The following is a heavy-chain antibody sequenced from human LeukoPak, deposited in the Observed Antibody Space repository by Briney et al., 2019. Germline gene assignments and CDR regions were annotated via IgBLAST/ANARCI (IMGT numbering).Heavy chain of an antibody. J-gene: IGHJ4*02. D-gene: IGHD2-21*02. Sequence: PSETLSLTCTVSGGSIGSYYWSWIRQPPGKGLEWIGYIYYSGSTNYNPSLKSRVTISVDTSKNQFSLKLSSVTAADTAVYYCARGFYCGGDCLNYFDHWGQGTLVTVSS. CDR2: IYYSGST. CDR1: GGSIGSYY. V-gene: IGHV4-59*01. CDR3: ARGFYCGGDCLNYFDH.